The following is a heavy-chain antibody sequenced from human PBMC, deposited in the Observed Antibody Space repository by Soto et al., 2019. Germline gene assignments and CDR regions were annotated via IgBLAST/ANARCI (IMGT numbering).Heavy chain of an antibody. CDR1: VFTCSSYG. J-gene: IGHJ5*02. V-gene: IGHV3-33*01. D-gene: IGHD5-12*01. Sequence: SWGSLRLSCAASVFTCSSYGMHWVRQAPGKGLEWVAVIWYDGSNKYYADSVKGRFTISRDNSKNTLYLQMNSLRAEDTAVYYCARGYSGYEGWFDPWGQGTLVTVSS. CDR3: ARGYSGYEGWFDP. CDR2: IWYDGSNK.